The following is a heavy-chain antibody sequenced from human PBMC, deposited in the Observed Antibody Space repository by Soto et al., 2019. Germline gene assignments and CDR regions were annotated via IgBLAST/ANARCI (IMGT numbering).Heavy chain of an antibody. CDR2: INPSGGST. V-gene: IGHV1-46*01. Sequence: ASVKVSCKASGYTFTSYYMHWVRQAPGQGLEWMGIINPSGGSTSYAQKFQGRVTTTRDTSTSTVYMELSSLRSEDTAVYYCAREDYYDSSGYFPARYYFDYWGQGTLVTVSS. CDR3: AREDYYDSSGYFPARYYFDY. J-gene: IGHJ4*02. CDR1: GYTFTSYY. D-gene: IGHD3-22*01.